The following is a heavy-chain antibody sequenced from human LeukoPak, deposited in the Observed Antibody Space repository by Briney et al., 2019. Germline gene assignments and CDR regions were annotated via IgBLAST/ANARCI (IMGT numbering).Heavy chain of an antibody. CDR3: AKNSGAGFVATRRLDS. D-gene: IGHD5-12*01. V-gene: IGHV1-2*06. CDR2: INPNSGGT. Sequence: ASVKVSCKASGYTFTGYYMHWVRQAPGQGLEWMGRINPNSGGTNYAQKFQGRVTMTRDTSISTAYMELSSLRSEDTAVYYCAKNSGAGFVATRRLDSWGQGTLVTVSS. CDR1: GYTFTGYY. J-gene: IGHJ4*02.